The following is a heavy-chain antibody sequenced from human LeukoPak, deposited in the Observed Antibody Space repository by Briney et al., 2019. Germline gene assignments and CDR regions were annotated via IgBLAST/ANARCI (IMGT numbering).Heavy chain of an antibody. CDR1: GGSISSYY. D-gene: IGHD3-10*01. CDR2: IYYSGST. CDR3: ARRSWFGDYDY. J-gene: IGHJ4*02. Sequence: SETLSLTCTVSGGSISSYYWSWIRQPPGEGLEWSGYIYYSGSTNYNPSLKSRVTISVDTSKNQFSLKLSSVTAADTAVYYCARRSWFGDYDYWGQGTLVTVSS. V-gene: IGHV4-59*08.